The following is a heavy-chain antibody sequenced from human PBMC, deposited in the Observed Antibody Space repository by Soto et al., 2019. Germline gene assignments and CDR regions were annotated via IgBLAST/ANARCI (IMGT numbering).Heavy chain of an antibody. D-gene: IGHD4-17*01. CDR1: GDSVSSNSAA. CDR3: ARSPPKGTVTPDYFDY. Sequence: SQTLSLTCAISGDSVSSNSAAWNWIRQSPSRGLEWLGRTYYRSKWYNDYAVSVKSRITINPDTSKNQFSLQLNSVTPEDTAVYYSARSPPKGTVTPDYFDYWGQGTLVTVSS. V-gene: IGHV6-1*01. CDR2: TYYRSKWYN. J-gene: IGHJ4*02.